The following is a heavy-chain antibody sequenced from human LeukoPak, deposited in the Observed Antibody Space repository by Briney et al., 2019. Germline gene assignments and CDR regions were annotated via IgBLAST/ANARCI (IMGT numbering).Heavy chain of an antibody. Sequence: ASVKVSCKASGYTFTSYAMHWVRQAPGQRLEWMGWINAGNGNTKYSRKFQGRVTITRDTSASTAYMELSSLRSEDTAVYYCARAKVYGSGSYYTDWGQGTLVTVSS. D-gene: IGHD3-10*01. CDR2: INAGNGNT. J-gene: IGHJ4*02. V-gene: IGHV1-3*01. CDR3: ARAKVYGSGSYYTD. CDR1: GYTFTSYA.